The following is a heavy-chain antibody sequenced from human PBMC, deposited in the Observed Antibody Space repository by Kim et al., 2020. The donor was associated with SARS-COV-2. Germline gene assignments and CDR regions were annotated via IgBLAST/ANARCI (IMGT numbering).Heavy chain of an antibody. Sequence: GGSLRLSCSASGFTFSSYSMNWVRQAPGKGLEWVSSISSSSSYIYYADSVKGRFTISRDNAKNSLYLQMNSLRAEDTAVYYCARDLPGGGNYYGSGSLLYYYYYGMDVWGQGTTVTVSS. D-gene: IGHD3-10*01. J-gene: IGHJ6*02. CDR1: GFTFSSYS. CDR2: ISSSSSYI. V-gene: IGHV3-21*04. CDR3: ARDLPGGGNYYGSGSLLYYYYYGMDV.